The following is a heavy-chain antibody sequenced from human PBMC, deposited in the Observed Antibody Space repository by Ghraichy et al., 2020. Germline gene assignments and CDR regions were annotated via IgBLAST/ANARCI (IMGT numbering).Heavy chain of an antibody. Sequence: ETLSLTCSVSGGSITAYYWSWIRQSTGKGLEWIGDIYYSGGTNYNPSLRSRVTILVDTSKNQFSLNLNSVTAADTAVYYCARGGRRYFGGDDAFDIWGQGAKVSVSS. J-gene: IGHJ3*02. CDR1: GGSITAYY. V-gene: IGHV4-59*01. D-gene: IGHD3-9*01. CDR2: IYYSGGT. CDR3: ARGGRRYFGGDDAFDI.